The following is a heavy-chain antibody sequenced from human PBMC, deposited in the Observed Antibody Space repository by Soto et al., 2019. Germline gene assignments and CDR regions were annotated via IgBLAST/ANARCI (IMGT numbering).Heavy chain of an antibody. D-gene: IGHD2-2*01. Sequence: EVQMLESGGGLVQPGGSLRLFCAASGFTFRSYSTNWVRQAPGKGLEWVSTISGSADTTYYADSVKGRFTISRDNSKNTLSLQINSLRAEDTAVYYCAKSGQSSWVNREVWGQGTTVSVSS. CDR1: GFTFRSYS. V-gene: IGHV3-23*01. CDR3: AKSGQSSWVNREV. CDR2: ISGSADTT. J-gene: IGHJ6*02.